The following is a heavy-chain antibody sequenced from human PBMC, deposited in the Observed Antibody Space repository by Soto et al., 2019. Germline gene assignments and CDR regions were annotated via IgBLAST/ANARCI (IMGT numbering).Heavy chain of an antibody. CDR3: ARIVVVPAARKHYYYYYGMDV. Sequence: GESLKISCKGSGYSFTSYWISWVRQMPGKGLEWMGRIDPSDSYTNYSPSFQGHVTISADKSISTAYLQWSCLKASDTAMYYCARIVVVPAARKHYYYYYGMDVWGQGTTVTVSS. CDR2: IDPSDSYT. V-gene: IGHV5-10-1*01. D-gene: IGHD2-2*01. CDR1: GYSFTSYW. J-gene: IGHJ6*02.